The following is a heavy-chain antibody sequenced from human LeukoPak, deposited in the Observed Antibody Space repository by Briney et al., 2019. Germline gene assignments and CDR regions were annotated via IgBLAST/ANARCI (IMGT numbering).Heavy chain of an antibody. J-gene: IGHJ4*02. CDR3: AKDLKAGVAGTSQFDN. CDR2: ISGSCASA. CDR1: GFTFSSYA. Sequence: GGSLRLSCAASGFTFSSYAMHWVRQDPGKGLEWVSVISGSCASASYADSVKGRFTISRDNSKNTLYLQMNSLRAEDTATYYCAKDLKAGVAGTSQFDNWGQGTLVTVSS. V-gene: IGHV3-23*01. D-gene: IGHD6-19*01.